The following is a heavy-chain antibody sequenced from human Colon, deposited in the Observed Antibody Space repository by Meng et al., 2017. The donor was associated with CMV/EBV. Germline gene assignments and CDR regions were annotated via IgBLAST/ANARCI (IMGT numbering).Heavy chain of an antibody. V-gene: IGHV1-18*01. CDR2: ISGSNGNT. D-gene: IGHD3-10*01. Sequence: ESLKISCAASGFTFSSYSMNWVRQAPGKGLEWMGWISGSNGNTNYAQKLRGRVTLTTDTSTNTAYMELGGLTSDDTAVYYCARGGGYFSAGSYPAYFDQWGQGTLVTVSS. CDR1: GFTFSSYS. J-gene: IGHJ4*02. CDR3: ARGGGYFSAGSYPAYFDQ.